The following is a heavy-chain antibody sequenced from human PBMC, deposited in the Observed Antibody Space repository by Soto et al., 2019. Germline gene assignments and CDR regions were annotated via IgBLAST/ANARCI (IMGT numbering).Heavy chain of an antibody. D-gene: IGHD3-10*01. V-gene: IGHV3-30*18. Sequence: GGSLRLSCAASGFTFSSYGMHWVRQAPGKGLEWVAVISYDGSNKYYADSVKGRFTISRDNSKNTLYLQMNSLRAEDTAVYYCAKDRDPYGSYFDSWGQGTLVTSPQ. CDR3: AKDRDPYGSYFDS. J-gene: IGHJ4*02. CDR2: ISYDGSNK. CDR1: GFTFSSYG.